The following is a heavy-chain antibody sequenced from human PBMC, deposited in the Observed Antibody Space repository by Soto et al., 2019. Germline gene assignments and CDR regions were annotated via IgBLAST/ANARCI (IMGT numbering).Heavy chain of an antibody. V-gene: IGHV3-21*01. J-gene: IGHJ4*02. Sequence: EVQLVESGGGLVKPGGSLRLSCAASGFTFSSYSMNWVRQAPGKGLEWVSSISSSSSYIYYADSVKARFTISRDNAKNSLYLQMNSLRAEDTAVYYCAREGIAVAGYYFDYWGQGTLVTVSS. CDR3: AREGIAVAGYYFDY. D-gene: IGHD6-19*01. CDR2: ISSSSSYI. CDR1: GFTFSSYS.